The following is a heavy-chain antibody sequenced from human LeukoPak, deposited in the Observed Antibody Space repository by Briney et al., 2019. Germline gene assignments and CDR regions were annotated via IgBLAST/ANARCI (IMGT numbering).Heavy chain of an antibody. J-gene: IGHJ4*02. CDR2: INPSGGST. CDR3: AREGGGNAFDY. D-gene: IGHD4-23*01. Sequence: ASVKVSCKASGYTFTSYYMHWVRQAPGQGLEWMGIINPSGGSTSYAQKFQGRLTMTRDTSTSTVYMELSSLRSEDTAVYYCAREGGGNAFDYWGQGTLVTVSS. CDR1: GYTFTSYY. V-gene: IGHV1-46*01.